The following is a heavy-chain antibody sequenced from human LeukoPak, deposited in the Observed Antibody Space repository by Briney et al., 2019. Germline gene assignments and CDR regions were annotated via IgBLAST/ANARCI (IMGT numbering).Heavy chain of an antibody. CDR1: GFTFSSYA. J-gene: IGHJ4*02. D-gene: IGHD3-10*02. V-gene: IGHV3-23*01. CDR2: ISGSGGST. CDR3: AKVVRGVIRGFDY. Sequence: GGSPRLSCAASGFTFSSYAMSWVRQAPGKGLEWVSAISGSGGSTYYADSVKGRFTISRDNSKNTLYLQMNSLRAEDTAVYYCAKVVRGVIRGFDYWGQVTLDTVSS.